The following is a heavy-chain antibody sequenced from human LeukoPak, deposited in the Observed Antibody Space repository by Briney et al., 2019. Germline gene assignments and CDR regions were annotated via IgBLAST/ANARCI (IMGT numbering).Heavy chain of an antibody. CDR3: ARGGDYDILTGYRFDAFDI. Sequence: GGSLRPSCAASGFTVSSNYMSWVRQAPGKGLEWVSVIYSGGSTYYADSVKGRFTISRDNSKNTLYLQMNSLRAEDTAVYYCARGGDYDILTGYRFDAFDIWGQGTMVTVSS. V-gene: IGHV3-66*01. CDR2: IYSGGST. J-gene: IGHJ3*02. D-gene: IGHD3-9*01. CDR1: GFTVSSNY.